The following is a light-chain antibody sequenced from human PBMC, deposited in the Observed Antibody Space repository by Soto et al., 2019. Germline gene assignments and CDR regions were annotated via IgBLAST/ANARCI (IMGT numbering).Light chain of an antibody. J-gene: IGKJ4*01. CDR3: MQATHWAPT. CDR1: QSLVYTDGNTY. Sequence: DVVMTQSPLSLPVTLGQPASISCRSSQSLVYTDGNTYLNWFHQRPGQSPRRLSYQVATRDSGVPDRFSRAGSGTDFTLKIDNVEAEHVGVYYYMQATHWAPTIGGGNTVQIK. CDR2: QVA. V-gene: IGKV2-30*01.